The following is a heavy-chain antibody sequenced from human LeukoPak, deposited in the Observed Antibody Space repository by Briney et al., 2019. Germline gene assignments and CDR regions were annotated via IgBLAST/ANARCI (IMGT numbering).Heavy chain of an antibody. Sequence: SGGSLRLSCAASGFTFSSYWMSWVRQAPGKGLEWVANIKQDGSEKYYVDSVKGRFTISRDNAKNSLYLQMNSLRAEDTAVYYCAKAWYGSGSPPDYWGQGTLVTVSS. D-gene: IGHD3-10*01. J-gene: IGHJ4*02. CDR2: IKQDGSEK. CDR3: AKAWYGSGSPPDY. V-gene: IGHV3-7*01. CDR1: GFTFSSYW.